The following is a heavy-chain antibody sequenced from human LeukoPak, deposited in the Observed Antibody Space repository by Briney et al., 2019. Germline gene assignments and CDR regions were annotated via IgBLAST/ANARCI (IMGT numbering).Heavy chain of an antibody. CDR2: TRDKARSYTT. CDR3: ARDGKEGDNSAFDI. CDR1: GVTLSDHH. V-gene: IGHV3-72*01. J-gene: IGHJ3*02. D-gene: IGHD3-22*01. Sequence: GRSRRLSCAASGVTLSDHHIDWVRPAAGGGLEWVGRTRDKARSYTTEYAASAKGRFTISRDDSKTLVYLQMKNLKTEDTAVYFCARDGKEGDNSAFDIWGQGTVVTVSS.